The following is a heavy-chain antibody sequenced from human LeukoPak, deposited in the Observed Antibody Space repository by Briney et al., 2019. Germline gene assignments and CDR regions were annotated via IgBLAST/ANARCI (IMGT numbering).Heavy chain of an antibody. Sequence: PGGSLRLSCAASGFTFSNYWMSRVRQAPGKGLEWVANIKQDGSEKHYVDSVKGRFTISRDNAKNSLYLQMNSLRAEDTAVYYCARDGSGWSAYWGQGTLVTVSS. CDR2: IKQDGSEK. CDR1: GFTFSNYW. V-gene: IGHV3-7*01. D-gene: IGHD6-19*01. J-gene: IGHJ4*02. CDR3: ARDGSGWSAY.